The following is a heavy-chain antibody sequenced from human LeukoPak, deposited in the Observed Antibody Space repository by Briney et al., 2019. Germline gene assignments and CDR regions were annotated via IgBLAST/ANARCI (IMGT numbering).Heavy chain of an antibody. CDR3: ARHGGSSIEY. J-gene: IGHJ4*01. V-gene: IGHV4-39*01. D-gene: IGHD3-10*01. CDR2: VYYRGDS. CDR1: GDSFRAIRYY. Sequence: SETLSLTCSVSGDSFRAIRYYSGWIRQPPGRGLEWIASVYYRGDSYYNPSLESRATIPVDTPKSQFSLTLRSVTDADTAVYYCARHGGSSIEYWAQGTLVTVSS.